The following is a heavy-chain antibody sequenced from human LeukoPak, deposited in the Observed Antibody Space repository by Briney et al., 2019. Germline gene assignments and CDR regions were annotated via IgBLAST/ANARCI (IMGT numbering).Heavy chain of an antibody. D-gene: IGHD5-24*01. CDR1: VDPIISYY. V-gene: IGHV4-59*01. CDR2: IHYSGST. Sequence: SETLSLTCTVSVDPIISYYWSGIRQPPGKGLEWIGYIHYSGSTKYNPSLKSRVTISVDTSNNHFSLKLTSVTAADTAVYFSPRVHPDGYSAYWGQGILVTVSS. CDR3: PRVHPDGYSAY. J-gene: IGHJ4*02.